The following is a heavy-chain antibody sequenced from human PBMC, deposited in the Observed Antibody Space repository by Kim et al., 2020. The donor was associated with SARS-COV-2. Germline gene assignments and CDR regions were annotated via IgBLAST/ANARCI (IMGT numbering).Heavy chain of an antibody. CDR3: AREGGGAIEYYFDY. CDR1: GFTFSSYW. CDR2: IKQDGSEK. J-gene: IGHJ4*02. D-gene: IGHD3-16*01. V-gene: IGHV3-7*03. Sequence: GGSLRLSCAASGFTFSSYWMSWVRQAPGKGLEWVANIKQDGSEKYYVDSVKGRFTISRDNAKNSLYLQMNSLRAEDTAVYYCAREGGGAIEYYFDYWGQGTLVTVSS.